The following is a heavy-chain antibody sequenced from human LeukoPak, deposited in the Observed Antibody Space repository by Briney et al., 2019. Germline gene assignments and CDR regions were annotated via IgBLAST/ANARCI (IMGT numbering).Heavy chain of an antibody. CDR2: IIPIFGTA. CDR3: AGPEGGGYSGYTLLPYYYMDV. D-gene: IGHD5-12*01. Sequence: GASVKVSCKASGYTFTSYGISWVRQAPGQGLEWMGGIIPIFGTANYAQKFQGRVTITADESTSTAYMELSSLRSEDTAVYYCAGPEGGGYSGYTLLPYYYMDVWGKGTAVTVSS. CDR1: GYTFTSYG. J-gene: IGHJ6*03. V-gene: IGHV1-69*13.